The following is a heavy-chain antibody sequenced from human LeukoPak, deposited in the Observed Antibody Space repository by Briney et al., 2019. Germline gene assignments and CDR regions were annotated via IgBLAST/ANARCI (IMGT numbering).Heavy chain of an antibody. CDR2: ISSSGSTI. CDR3: AGDSSPFT. Sequence: GGSLRLSCAASGFTFSSYEMNWVRQAPGKGLEWVSYISSSGSTIYYADSVKGRFTISRDNSKNTLYLQMNSLRAEDTAVYYCAGDSSPFTWGQGTPVTVSS. CDR1: GFTFSSYE. J-gene: IGHJ5*02. V-gene: IGHV3-48*03. D-gene: IGHD6-6*01.